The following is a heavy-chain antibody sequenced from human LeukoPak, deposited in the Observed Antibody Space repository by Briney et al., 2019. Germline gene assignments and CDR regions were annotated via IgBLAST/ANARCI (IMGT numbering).Heavy chain of an antibody. CDR1: GFTVISNY. CDR2: IYSGGST. J-gene: IGHJ4*02. V-gene: IGHV3-66*01. CDR3: ARGTVTMVDY. D-gene: IGHD3-10*01. Sequence: GGSLRLSCAASGFTVISNYMSWVRQAPGRGLEWVSVIYSGGSTYYADSVKGRFTISRDNSKNTLFLQMNSLRAGDTAVYYCARGTVTMVDYWGQGTLVTVSS.